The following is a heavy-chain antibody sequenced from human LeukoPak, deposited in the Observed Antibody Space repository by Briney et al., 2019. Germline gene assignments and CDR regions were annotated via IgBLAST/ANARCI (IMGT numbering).Heavy chain of an antibody. Sequence: SETLSLTCTVSGGSISSYYWSWIRQPPGKGLEWIGEINHSGSTNYNPSLKSRVTISVDTSKNQFSLKLSSVTAADTAVYYCARGDSSGWSDWFDPWGQGTLVTVSS. CDR3: ARGDSSGWSDWFDP. D-gene: IGHD6-19*01. J-gene: IGHJ5*02. CDR1: GGSISSYY. CDR2: INHSGST. V-gene: IGHV4-34*01.